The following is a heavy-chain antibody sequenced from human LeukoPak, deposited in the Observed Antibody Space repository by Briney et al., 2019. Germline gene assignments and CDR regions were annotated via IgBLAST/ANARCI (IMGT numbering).Heavy chain of an antibody. Sequence: ASVKVSCKASGYAFTGYYIHWVRQAPGEGLEWMGWINPNLGDTYYAQKFRGRVTMTRDTFISTAYMELSRLTSDDTAVYFCVGGIMVTFGGTHPFLFWGQGTMVTVSS. D-gene: IGHD3-16*01. CDR2: INPNLGDT. CDR1: GYAFTGYY. J-gene: IGHJ3*01. CDR3: VGGIMVTFGGTHPFLF. V-gene: IGHV1-2*02.